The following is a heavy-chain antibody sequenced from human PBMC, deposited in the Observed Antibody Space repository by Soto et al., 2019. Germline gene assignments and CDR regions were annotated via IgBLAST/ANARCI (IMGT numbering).Heavy chain of an antibody. Sequence: QVQLVESGGGVVQPGRSLRLSCAASGFTFSSYGMHWVRQAAGKGLEWVAVIWYDGSNKYYADSVKGRFTISRDNSKNTLYLQMNSLRAEYTAVYYCARDSTYFDIWGQGTMVTVSS. CDR3: ARDSTYFDI. CDR2: IWYDGSNK. J-gene: IGHJ3*02. CDR1: GFTFSSYG. V-gene: IGHV3-33*01.